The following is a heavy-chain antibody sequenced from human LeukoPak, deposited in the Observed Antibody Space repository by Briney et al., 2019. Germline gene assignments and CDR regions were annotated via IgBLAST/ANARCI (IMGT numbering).Heavy chain of an antibody. J-gene: IGHJ4*02. Sequence: ASVKVSCKASGYTFTGYYMHWVRQAPGQGLEWMGIINPSGGSTSYAQKFQGRVTMTRDTSTSTVYMELSSLRSEDTAVYYCARVPRYGDNIPGWFDYWGQGTLVTVSS. V-gene: IGHV1-46*01. CDR1: GYTFTGYY. CDR2: INPSGGST. CDR3: ARVPRYGDNIPGWFDY. D-gene: IGHD4-17*01.